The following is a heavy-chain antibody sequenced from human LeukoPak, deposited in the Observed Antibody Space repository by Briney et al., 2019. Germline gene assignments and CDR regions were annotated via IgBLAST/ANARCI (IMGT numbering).Heavy chain of an antibody. CDR3: ARDLVPRYCSSTSCSVPNWFDP. V-gene: IGHV1-18*01. CDR2: ISAYNGNT. D-gene: IGHD2-2*01. Sequence: ASVKVSCKASGYTFTSYGISWVRQAPGQGLEWVGWISAYNGNTNYAQKLQGRVTMTTDTSTSTAYMELRSLRSDDTAVYYCARDLVPRYCSSTSCSVPNWFDPWGQGTLVTVSS. J-gene: IGHJ5*02. CDR1: GYTFTSYG.